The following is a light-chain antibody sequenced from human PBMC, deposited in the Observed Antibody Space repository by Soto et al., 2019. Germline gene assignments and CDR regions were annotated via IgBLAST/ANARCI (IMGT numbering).Light chain of an antibody. CDR2: SYD. V-gene: IGLV1-44*01. CDR3: AAWDDSLNGVV. J-gene: IGLJ3*02. CDR1: SSNIGSNT. Sequence: QSVLTQPPSASGTPGQRVTISCSGSSSNIGSNTVNWYRQLPRTAPKVLIYSYDQRPSGVPDRFSGSKSGTSASLAISGLQSEDEADYYCAAWDDSLNGVVFGGGTKLTVL.